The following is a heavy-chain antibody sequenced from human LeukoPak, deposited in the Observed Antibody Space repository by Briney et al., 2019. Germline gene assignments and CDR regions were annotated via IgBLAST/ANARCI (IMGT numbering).Heavy chain of an antibody. D-gene: IGHD6-19*01. J-gene: IGHJ5*02. V-gene: IGHV1-18*01. CDR1: GYTFTSYG. CDR3: AQHRFSGRHNWFDP. CDR2: ISAYNGNT. Sequence: ASVKVSCKASGYTFTSYGISWVRQAPGQGLEWMGWISAYNGNTNYAQKLQGRVTMTTDTSTSTAYVELRSLRSDDTAVYYCAQHRFSGRHNWFDPWGQGTLVTVSS.